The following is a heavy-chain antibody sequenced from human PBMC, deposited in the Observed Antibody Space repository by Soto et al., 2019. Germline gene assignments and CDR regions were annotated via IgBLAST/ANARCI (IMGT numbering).Heavy chain of an antibody. J-gene: IGHJ4*02. CDR1: GFTFSSYG. CDR2: IWYDGSDK. CDR3: ARTAGDYVWGSYNY. V-gene: IGHV3-33*01. D-gene: IGHD3-16*01. Sequence: PGGSLRLSCAASGFTFSSYGMHWVRQAPGKGLEWVAVIWYDGSDKYYADSVKGRFTISRDNSKNTLYLQMNSLRAEDTAVYYCARTAGDYVWGSYNYWGQGTLVTVSS.